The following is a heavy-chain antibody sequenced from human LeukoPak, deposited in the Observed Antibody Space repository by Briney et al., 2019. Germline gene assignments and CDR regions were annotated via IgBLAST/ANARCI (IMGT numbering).Heavy chain of an antibody. CDR3: ASSLNYYYYYMDV. Sequence: GGSLRLSCAVSGFTFNNYDMHWVRQAPGKGLEWVAVISYDGSNRYYADSVKGRFTISRDNAKNSLYLQMNSLRVEDTAFYYCASSLNYYYYYMDVWGKGTTVTVSS. D-gene: IGHD5/OR15-5a*01. CDR1: GFTFNNYD. J-gene: IGHJ6*03. CDR2: ISYDGSNR. V-gene: IGHV3-30*03.